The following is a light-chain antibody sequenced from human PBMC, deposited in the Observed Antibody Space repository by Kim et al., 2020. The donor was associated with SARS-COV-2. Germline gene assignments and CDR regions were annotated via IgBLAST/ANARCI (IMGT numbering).Light chain of an antibody. J-gene: IGLJ2*01. CDR2: EVS. Sequence: QSALTQPTSASGSPGQSVTISCTGTSSDVGGYNYVSWYQQHPGKAPKLMIYEVSKRPSGVPDRFSGSKSGNTASLTVSGLQAEDEADYYCSSYAGSPHVVFGGGTQLTVL. CDR3: SSYAGSPHVV. CDR1: SSDVGGYNY. V-gene: IGLV2-8*01.